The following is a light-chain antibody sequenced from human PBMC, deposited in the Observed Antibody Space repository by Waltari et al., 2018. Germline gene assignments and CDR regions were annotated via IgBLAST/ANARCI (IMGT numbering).Light chain of an antibody. CDR1: SGPSSNV. J-gene: IGLJ3*02. Sequence: QLVLTQSPSASASLGASVKPTCTLTSGPSSNVIPWPQQQPEKGPRYLMKVNSDGSHSKGDDIPDRFSGSGSGAERYLTISSLQSEDEADYYCQTGGHGTWVFGGGTKLTVL. CDR2: VNSDGSH. V-gene: IGLV4-69*01. CDR3: QTGGHGTWV.